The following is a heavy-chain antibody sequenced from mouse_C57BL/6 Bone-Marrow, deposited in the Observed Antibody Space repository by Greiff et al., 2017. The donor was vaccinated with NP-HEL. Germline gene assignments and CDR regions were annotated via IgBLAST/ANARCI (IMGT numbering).Heavy chain of an antibody. V-gene: IGHV1-64*01. D-gene: IGHD2-3*01. CDR1: GYTFTSYW. Sequence: QVQLQQPGAELVKPGASVKLSCKASGYTFTSYWMHWVKQRPGQGLEWIGMIHPNSGSTNYNEKFKSQATLTVDKSSSTAYMQLSSLTSEDSAVDYCARREYDGYFACFACWGQGKGITVTA. CDR2: IHPNSGST. J-gene: IGHJ3*01. CDR3: ARREYDGYFACFAC.